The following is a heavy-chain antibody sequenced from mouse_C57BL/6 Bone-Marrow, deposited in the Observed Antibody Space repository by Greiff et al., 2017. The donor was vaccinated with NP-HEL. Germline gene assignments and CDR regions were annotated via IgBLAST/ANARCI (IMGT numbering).Heavy chain of an antibody. CDR3: ARVLNYGSSDY. V-gene: IGHV5-4*03. CDR2: ISDGGSYT. CDR1: GFTFSSYA. J-gene: IGHJ2*01. Sequence: EVKLVESGGGLVKPGGSLKLSCAASGFTFSSYAMSWVRQTPEKRLEWVATISDGGSYTYYPDNVKGRFTISRDNAKNNLYLQMSHLKSEDTAMYYCARVLNYGSSDYWGQGTTLTVSS. D-gene: IGHD1-1*01.